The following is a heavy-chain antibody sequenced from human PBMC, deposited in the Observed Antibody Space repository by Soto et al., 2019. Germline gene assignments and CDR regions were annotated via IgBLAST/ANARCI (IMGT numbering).Heavy chain of an antibody. D-gene: IGHD2-15*01. Sequence: QVQLVESGGGVVQPGRSLRLSCAASGFTFSNYGMHWARQAPGKGLEWVAVIWNDGSNKYYADSVKGRFTISRDNSKNTLYLQMSSLRAEDTAVYYCSRLPGARAGCPLFYYGMDVWGQGTTVTVSS. CDR2: IWNDGSNK. CDR3: SRLPGARAGCPLFYYGMDV. J-gene: IGHJ6*02. CDR1: GFTFSNYG. V-gene: IGHV3-33*01.